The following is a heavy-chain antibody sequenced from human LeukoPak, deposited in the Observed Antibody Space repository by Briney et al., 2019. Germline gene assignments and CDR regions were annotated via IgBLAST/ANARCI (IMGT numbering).Heavy chain of an antibody. J-gene: IGHJ4*02. V-gene: IGHV3-21*01. Sequence: GGSLRLSCAASGFTFSSYSMNWVRQAPGKGLEWVSSISSSSSYIYYADSVKGRFTISRDNAKNSLYLQMNSLRAEDTAVYYCATESPIYSSSWYTPDYWGQGTLVTVSS. CDR2: ISSSSSYI. CDR1: GFTFSSYS. D-gene: IGHD6-13*01. CDR3: ATESPIYSSSWYTPDY.